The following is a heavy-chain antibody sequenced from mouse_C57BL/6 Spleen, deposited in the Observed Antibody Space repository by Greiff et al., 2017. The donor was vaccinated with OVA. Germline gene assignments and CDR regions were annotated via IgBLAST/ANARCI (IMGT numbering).Heavy chain of an antibody. Sequence: EVKLQESGPGLVKPSQSLSLTCSVTGYSITSGYYWNWIRQFPGNKLEWMGYISYDGSNNYNPSLKNRISITRDTSKNQFFLKLNSVTTEDTDTCDSARDNGDGKDDWGKGTTLTVSS. J-gene: IGHJ2*01. CDR2: ISYDGSN. D-gene: IGHD2-1*01. CDR3: ARDNGDGKDD. V-gene: IGHV3-6*01. CDR1: GYSITSGYY.